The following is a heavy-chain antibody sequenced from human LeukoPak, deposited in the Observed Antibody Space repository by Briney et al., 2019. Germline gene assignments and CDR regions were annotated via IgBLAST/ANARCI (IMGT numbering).Heavy chain of an antibody. CDR3: AKDRHYYDSSGYPFDY. V-gene: IGHV3-23*01. J-gene: IGHJ4*02. CDR2: ISGSGGST. D-gene: IGHD3-22*01. Sequence: PGGSLRLSCAASGFTSSSYAMSWVRQAPGKGLEWVSAISGSGGSTYYADSVKGRFTISRDNSKNTLYLQMNSLRAEDTAVYYCAKDRHYYDSSGYPFDYWGQGTLVTVSS. CDR1: GFTSSSYA.